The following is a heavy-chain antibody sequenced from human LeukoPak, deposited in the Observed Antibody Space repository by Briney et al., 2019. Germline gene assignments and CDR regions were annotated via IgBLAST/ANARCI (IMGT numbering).Heavy chain of an antibody. D-gene: IGHD3-10*01. Sequence: PSETLSLTCTVSGGSISSVGYYWNWIRQLPGKGLEWIGYIYYSGSTYYYPSLKSRVTISVDTSKNQFSLKLSSVTAADTAAYYCARSPNSYASGSQFDYWGQGTQVTVSS. CDR2: IYYSGST. V-gene: IGHV4-31*03. J-gene: IGHJ4*02. CDR1: GGSISSVGYY. CDR3: ARSPNSYASGSQFDY.